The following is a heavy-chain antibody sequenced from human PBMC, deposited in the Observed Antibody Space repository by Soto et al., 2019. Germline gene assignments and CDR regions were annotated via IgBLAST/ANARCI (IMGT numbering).Heavy chain of an antibody. CDR3: ARAGIAARYWFDP. J-gene: IGHJ5*02. D-gene: IGHD6-13*01. CDR1: GGTFSSYT. CDR2: IIPILGIA. Sequence: ASVKVSCKASGGTFSSYTISWVRQAPGQGLEWMGRIIPILGIANYAQKFQGRVTITADKSTSTAYMELSSLRSEDTAVYYCARAGIAARYWFDPWGQGTLVTVSS. V-gene: IGHV1-69*02.